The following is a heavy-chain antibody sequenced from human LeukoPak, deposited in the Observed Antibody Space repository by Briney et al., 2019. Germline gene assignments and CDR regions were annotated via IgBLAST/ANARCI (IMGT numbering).Heavy chain of an antibody. V-gene: IGHV3-74*01. J-gene: IGHJ5*02. CDR3: ARGYNDFWSVYNWFDP. CDR1: GYTLSSHW. CDR2: IDSDGSST. Sequence: GGSLRLSCAASGYTLSSHWMHWVRRAPGKGLVWVSRIDSDGSSTTYADSVKGRFTISRDNAKNTLYLQMNSLRAEDTAVYYCARGYNDFWSVYNWFDPWGQGTLVTVSS. D-gene: IGHD3-3*01.